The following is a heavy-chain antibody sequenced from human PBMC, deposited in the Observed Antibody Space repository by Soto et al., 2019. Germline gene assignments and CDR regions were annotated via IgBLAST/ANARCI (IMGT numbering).Heavy chain of an antibody. J-gene: IGHJ5*02. CDR1: GGSISDISYC. CDR2: MFYSGAT. Sequence: SETLSLTCTVSGGSISDISYCWGWIRQPPGKGLQWIGCMFYSGATYYNPSLKNRVTLSVDTSNNECSLKLVSVTAPDTAVYYCARHKSGSDWLDPWGRVTLVTRLL. D-gene: IGHD2-15*01. CDR3: ARHKSGSDWLDP. V-gene: IGHV4-39*01.